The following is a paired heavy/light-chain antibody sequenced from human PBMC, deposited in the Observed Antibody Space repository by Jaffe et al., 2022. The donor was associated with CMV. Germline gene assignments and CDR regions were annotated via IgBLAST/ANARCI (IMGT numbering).Light chain of an antibody. Sequence: IQMTQSPSSLSASVGDRVTITCRASQSIGTYLNWYQQKLGKAPKLLIYGASSLQSGVPPRFSGSASGTDFTLTISSLQPEDFATYYCQQSYSTRWTFGQGTKVEI. J-gene: IGKJ1*01. CDR2: GAS. CDR1: QSIGTY. CDR3: QQSYSTRWT. V-gene: IGKV1-39*01.
Heavy chain of an antibody. CDR1: GFSVSSNY. CDR3: AREGLKYYGSGSYPYYMDV. D-gene: IGHD3-10*01. J-gene: IGHJ6*03. V-gene: IGHV3-66*01. Sequence: EVQLVESGGGLVQPGGSLRLSCAASGFSVSSNYMSWVRQAPGKGLDWVSVIYSGGSTYYADSVKGRFTISRDNSENTLYLQMNSLRAEDTAVYYCAREGLKYYGSGSYPYYMDVWGKGTTVTVSS. CDR2: IYSGGST.